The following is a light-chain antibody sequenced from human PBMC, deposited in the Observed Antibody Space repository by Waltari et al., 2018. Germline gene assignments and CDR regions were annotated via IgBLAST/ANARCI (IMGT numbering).Light chain of an antibody. CDR2: GAS. V-gene: IGKV3-20*01. J-gene: IGKJ5*01. CDR1: QSVSSSY. CDR3: QQYGSSLPT. Sequence: DIVLTQSPGTLSLSPGERATLSCRASQSVSSSYLAWYQQKPGQAPRFHRFGASSRATGIPDRISGSGSGTDFTLTISRLEPEDFAVYYCQQYGSSLPTFGQGTRLEIK.